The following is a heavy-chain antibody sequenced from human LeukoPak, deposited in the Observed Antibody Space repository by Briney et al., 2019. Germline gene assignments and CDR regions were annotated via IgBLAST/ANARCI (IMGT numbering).Heavy chain of an antibody. D-gene: IGHD2-8*01. CDR1: GFTFSNAW. V-gene: IGHV3-15*01. Sequence: KAGGSLRLSCAASGFTFSNAWMSWVRQAPGKGLEWVGRIRSKTDGGTTDYAAPVKGRFTISRDDSKNTLYLQMNSLKTEDTAVYYCTTDNGHRSPRYYYYMDVWGKGTTVTVSS. CDR3: TTDNGHRSPRYYYYMDV. CDR2: IRSKTDGGTT. J-gene: IGHJ6*03.